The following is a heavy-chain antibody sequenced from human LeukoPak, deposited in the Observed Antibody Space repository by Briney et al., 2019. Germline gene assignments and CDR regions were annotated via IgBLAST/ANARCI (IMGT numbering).Heavy chain of an antibody. CDR3: ARVGDHFHWNLDL. J-gene: IGHJ2*01. Sequence: GGSLRLSCAASGFTASTYYMNWVRQAPGKGLEWVSIIYSGGTTYYADSVKGRFTISRDTSKNTLSLQMNILRAEDTAVYFCARVGDHFHWNLDLWGRGTLVTVSS. CDR1: GFTASTYY. V-gene: IGHV3-53*01. CDR2: IYSGGTT. D-gene: IGHD3-3*02.